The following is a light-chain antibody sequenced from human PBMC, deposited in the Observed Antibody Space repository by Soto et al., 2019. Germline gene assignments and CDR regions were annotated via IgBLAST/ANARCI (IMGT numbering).Light chain of an antibody. Sequence: DIVMTQSPLSLPVTPGEPASISCRSSQSLLHSNGYNYLDWYLQKPGQSPQLLIYLGSNRASGVPERFSGSGSGTDVTLKISRVEAEDVGVYYCMQALQTPLITFGQGTRLEIK. V-gene: IGKV2-28*01. J-gene: IGKJ5*01. CDR1: QSLLHSNGYNY. CDR2: LGS. CDR3: MQALQTPLIT.